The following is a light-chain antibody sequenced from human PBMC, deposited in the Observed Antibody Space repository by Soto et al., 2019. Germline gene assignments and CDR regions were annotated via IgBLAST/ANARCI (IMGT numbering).Light chain of an antibody. J-gene: IGLJ1*01. CDR2: DVN. CDR1: SSDVGGYNL. CDR3: CSYAGNFAYV. V-gene: IGLV2-11*01. Sequence: QSVLTQPRSVSDSPGQSVAISCIGTSSDVGGYNLVSWYQQYPGKAPKLLIYDVNKRPSGVPDRFSGSKSGSTASLTISGLQAEDEADYYCCSYAGNFAYVFGTGTKVTVL.